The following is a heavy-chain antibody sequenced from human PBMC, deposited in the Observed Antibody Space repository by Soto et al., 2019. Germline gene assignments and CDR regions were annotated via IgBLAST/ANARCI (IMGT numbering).Heavy chain of an antibody. CDR3: EKDHKYFGMEA. Sequence: PGGSLRLSCAASEFIFSDYEMNWVRQAPGKGLEWVSYISGSGTTMYYADAVKGRVTSSRDNAKKSLYLPMNSLRAEDTAVYYCEKDHKYFGMEAWGQGTTVTVSS. J-gene: IGHJ6*02. V-gene: IGHV3-48*03. CDR1: EFIFSDYE. CDR2: ISGSGTTM.